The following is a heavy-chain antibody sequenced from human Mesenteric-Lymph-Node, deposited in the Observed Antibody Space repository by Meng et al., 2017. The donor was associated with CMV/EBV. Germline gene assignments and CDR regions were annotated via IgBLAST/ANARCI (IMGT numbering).Heavy chain of an antibody. V-gene: IGHV3-23*01. J-gene: IGHJ4*02. CDR1: GFTFRSYD. CDR3: AKDLGDGYNLGGSDY. D-gene: IGHD5-24*01. Sequence: GESLKISCAASGFTFRSYDMTWVRQAPGKGLEWVSVISDSGDTTYYADSVKGRFTISRDNSKNTLWLQMSSLRAEDTAVYYCAKDLGDGYNLGGSDYWGQRTLVTVSS. CDR2: ISDSGDTT.